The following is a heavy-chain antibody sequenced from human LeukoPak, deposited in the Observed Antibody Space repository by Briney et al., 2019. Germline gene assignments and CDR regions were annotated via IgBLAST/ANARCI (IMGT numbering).Heavy chain of an antibody. Sequence: ASVKVSCKASGYTFTSYGISWVRQAPGQGLEWMGGIIPIFGTANYAQKFQGRVTITADESTSTAYMGLSSLRSEDTAVYYCARGAAVLWFGELLTNFDYWGQGTLVTVSS. CDR3: ARGAAVLWFGELLTNFDY. CDR1: GYTFTSYG. CDR2: IIPIFGTA. V-gene: IGHV1-69*13. D-gene: IGHD3-10*01. J-gene: IGHJ4*02.